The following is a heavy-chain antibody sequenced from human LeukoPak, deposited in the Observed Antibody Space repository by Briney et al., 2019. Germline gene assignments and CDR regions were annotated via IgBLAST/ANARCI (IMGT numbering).Heavy chain of an antibody. D-gene: IGHD4-11*01. V-gene: IGHV3-30-3*01. Sequence: GGSLRLSCAASGFTFSSYAMHWVRPAPGKGLEWVAVISYDGSNKYYADSVKGRFTISRDNSKNTLYLQMNSLRAEDTAVYYCARDLQENGMDVWGQGTTVTVSS. J-gene: IGHJ6*02. CDR2: ISYDGSNK. CDR3: ARDLQENGMDV. CDR1: GFTFSSYA.